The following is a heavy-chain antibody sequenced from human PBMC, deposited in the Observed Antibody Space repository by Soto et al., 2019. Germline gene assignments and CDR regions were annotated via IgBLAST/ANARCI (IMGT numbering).Heavy chain of an antibody. CDR3: AKGDRTKPAVVDY. Sequence: EVQLLESGGGRIQPGGSLRLSCAASGFTFSSYAMNWVRQVPGKGLQWVSGISGSGSSTYYSDSVRGRFTISRDNSRNTLYLQMTSLRVEDTALYYCAKGDRTKPAVVDYWGQGTLVTVSS. CDR1: GFTFSSYA. J-gene: IGHJ4*02. D-gene: IGHD2-21*01. V-gene: IGHV3-23*01. CDR2: ISGSGSST.